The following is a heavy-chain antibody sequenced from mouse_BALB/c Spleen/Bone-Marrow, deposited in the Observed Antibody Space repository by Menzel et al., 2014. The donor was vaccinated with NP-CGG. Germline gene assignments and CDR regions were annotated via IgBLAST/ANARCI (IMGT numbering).Heavy chain of an antibody. J-gene: IGHJ2*01. V-gene: IGHV7-3*02. CDR1: GFTFTDYY. CDR3: ARDIGRLLFDY. CDR2: IRNKANGYTT. D-gene: IGHD1-2*01. Sequence: DVHLVESGGGLVQPGGPLRLSCETSGFTFTDYYMNWVRQPPGKALEWLGFIRNKANGYTTEYSASVKGRFTISRDNSQSILYLQMNTLRAEDSATYYCARDIGRLLFDYWGQGTTLTVSS.